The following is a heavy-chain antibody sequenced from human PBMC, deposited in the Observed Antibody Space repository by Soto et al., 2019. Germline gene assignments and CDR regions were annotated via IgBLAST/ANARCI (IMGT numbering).Heavy chain of an antibody. V-gene: IGHV4-34*01. CDR3: ARGEGRLVGTWFDP. J-gene: IGHJ5*02. CDR1: GGSFISYY. CDR2: INHSGST. D-gene: IGHD5-12*01. Sequence: SETLSLTCDVYGGSFISYYWNWSRQPPGKGLEWLGEINHSGSTNYNPSLESRVTISLDTSKTQFSLKLTSVTAADTAVYYCARGEGRLVGTWFDPWGQGTLVTVSS.